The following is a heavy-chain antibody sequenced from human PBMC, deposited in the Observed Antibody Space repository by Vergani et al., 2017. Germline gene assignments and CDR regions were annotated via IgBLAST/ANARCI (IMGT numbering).Heavy chain of an antibody. V-gene: IGHV5-51*01. CDR2: IYPGDSDT. Sequence: EVHLVQSGADVKKPGVSLKISCNGSGYSFTSYWIAWVRQMPGKALEWMGIIYPGDSDTRYSPSFQGQVTISADKSITTAYLQGSSLKASDTALYYCARLIGGGGSGMDVWGQGTRVTVSS. CDR1: GYSFTSYW. CDR3: ARLIGGGGSGMDV. D-gene: IGHD3-16*01. J-gene: IGHJ6*02.